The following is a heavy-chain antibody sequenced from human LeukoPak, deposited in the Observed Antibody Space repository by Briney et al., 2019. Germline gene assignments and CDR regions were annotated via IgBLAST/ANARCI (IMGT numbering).Heavy chain of an antibody. J-gene: IGHJ5*02. CDR3: ATLGSNWFDP. CDR1: GYTLTELS. V-gene: IGHV1-24*01. D-gene: IGHD6-19*01. Sequence: GASVKVSCKVSGYTLTELSMHWVRQASGKGLEWMGGFDPEDGETIYAQKFQGRVTMTEDTATDTAYMELSSLRSEDTAVYYCATLGSNWFDPWGQGTLVTVSS. CDR2: FDPEDGET.